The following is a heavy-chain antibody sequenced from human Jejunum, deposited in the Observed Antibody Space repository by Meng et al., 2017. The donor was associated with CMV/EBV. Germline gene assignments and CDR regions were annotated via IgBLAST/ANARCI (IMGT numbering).Heavy chain of an antibody. CDR3: ARIPTDNLPNQHFDF. CDR2: INPNTGVT. J-gene: IGHJ4*02. V-gene: IGHV1-2*02. Sequence: SGYIVIGYYRHWVRQAPGQGLEWMGWINPNTGVTGTAQKCRGRVTMTRDTSITTAYMELSSLRSDDTAVYFCARIPTDNLPNQHFDFWGQGTLVTAPQ. D-gene: IGHD2-15*01. CDR1: GYIVIGYY.